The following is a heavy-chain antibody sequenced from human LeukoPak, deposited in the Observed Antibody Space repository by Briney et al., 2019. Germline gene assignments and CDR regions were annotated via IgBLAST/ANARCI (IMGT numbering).Heavy chain of an antibody. CDR1: GFTFSSYA. CDR3: ARGVQVTARRRDYYYYYGMDV. CDR2: ISYDGSNK. Sequence: PGRSLRLSCAASGFTFSSYAMHWVRQAPGKGLEWVAVISYDGSNKYYADSVKGRFTISRDNSKNTLYLQMNSLRAEDTAVYYCARGVQVTARRRDYYYYYGMDVWGQGTTVTVSS. J-gene: IGHJ6*02. D-gene: IGHD2-21*02. V-gene: IGHV3-30-3*01.